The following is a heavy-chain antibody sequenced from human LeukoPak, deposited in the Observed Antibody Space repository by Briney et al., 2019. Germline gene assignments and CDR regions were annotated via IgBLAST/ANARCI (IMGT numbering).Heavy chain of an antibody. J-gene: IGHJ6*03. CDR1: GGSISSCY. CDR2: IYYSGST. Sequence: SETLSLTCTVSGGSISSCYSSWIRQPPGKGLEWIGYIYYSGSTNYNPSLKSRVTISVDTSKNQFSLKLSSVTAAYTAVYYCARGSLTTAAMDVWGKGTTVTVSS. CDR3: ARGSLTTAAMDV. D-gene: IGHD2/OR15-2a*01. V-gene: IGHV4-59*01.